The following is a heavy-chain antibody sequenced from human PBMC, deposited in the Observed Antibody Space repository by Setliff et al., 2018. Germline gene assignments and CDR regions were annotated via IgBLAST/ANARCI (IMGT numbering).Heavy chain of an antibody. J-gene: IGHJ6*03. CDR2: VDHSGNT. D-gene: IGHD5-18*01. CDR3: AKVIGYSHGYYYHYMDV. Sequence: SETLSLTCTVSGDSISRSTYYWGWIRQSPGKGLDWIGTVDHSGNTFYNPSLKSRVTISVDTSKNQFSLKLTYVTAADTAIYYCAKVIGYSHGYYYHYMDVWGKGTTVTVSS. V-gene: IGHV4-39*01. CDR1: GDSISRSTYY.